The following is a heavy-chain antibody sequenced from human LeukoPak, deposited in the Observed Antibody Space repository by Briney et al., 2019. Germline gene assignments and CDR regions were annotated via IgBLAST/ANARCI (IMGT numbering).Heavy chain of an antibody. CDR3: ARGQQLAHYYYHYMDV. V-gene: IGHV1-24*01. Sequence: ASVKVSCKVSGYTLTELSMHWVRQAPGKGLEWMGGFDPEDGETIYAQKFQGRVTMTEDTSTDTAYMELSSLRSEDTAVYYCARGQQLAHYYYHYMDVWGKGTTVTVSS. CDR1: GYTLTELS. D-gene: IGHD6-13*01. CDR2: FDPEDGET. J-gene: IGHJ6*03.